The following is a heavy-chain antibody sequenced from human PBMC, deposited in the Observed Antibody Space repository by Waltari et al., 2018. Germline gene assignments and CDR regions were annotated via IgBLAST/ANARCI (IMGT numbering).Heavy chain of an antibody. CDR2: IIPILGIA. V-gene: IGHV1-69*08. D-gene: IGHD1-7*01. CDR3: ARDKMELRDAFDI. Sequence: QVQLVQSGAEVKKPGSSVKVSCKASGGTLSSYTISWVRQAPGQGLEWMGRIIPILGIANYAQKFQGRVTITADKSTSTAYMELSSLRSEDTAVYYCARDKMELRDAFDIWGQGTMVTVSS. J-gene: IGHJ3*02. CDR1: GGTLSSYT.